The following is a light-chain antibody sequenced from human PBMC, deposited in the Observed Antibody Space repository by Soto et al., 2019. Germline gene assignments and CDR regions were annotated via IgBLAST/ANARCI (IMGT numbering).Light chain of an antibody. CDR2: DAS. V-gene: IGKV3-11*01. Sequence: EIVLTQSPATLSLSPGERATLSCRASQSINSYLAWYQQKPGQAPRLLIYDASNRATGIPARFSGSGSGTDFTLTISSLEPEDFAVYYCQQYGSSPGLITFGPGTKVDIK. CDR1: QSINSY. J-gene: IGKJ3*01. CDR3: QQYGSSPGLIT.